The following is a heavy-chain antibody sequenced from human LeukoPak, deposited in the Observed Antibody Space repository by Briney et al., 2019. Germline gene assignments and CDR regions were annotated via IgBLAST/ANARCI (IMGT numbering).Heavy chain of an antibody. J-gene: IGHJ3*02. D-gene: IGHD5-12*01. CDR2: ITPIFGTA. CDR1: LDTFSSYV. CDR3: ARDDHPRTYSGYDGKRAFDI. V-gene: IGHV1-69*13. Sequence: SVTVSRMASLDTFSSYVLSWVRPAPGQGVEWGGQITPIFGTANYAQKFQGRLTSTADETTSTVYMELSSLRSEDTAVYYCARDDHPRTYSGYDGKRAFDIWGQGTMVNVSS.